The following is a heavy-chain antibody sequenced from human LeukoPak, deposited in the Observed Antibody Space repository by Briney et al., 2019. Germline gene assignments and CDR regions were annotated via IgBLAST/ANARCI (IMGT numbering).Heavy chain of an antibody. Sequence: GRSLRLSCAASGFSFSKSGMHWVRQAPGKGREWVAFIRYDASNTYYADSVKGRFSISRDNSKNTLSLQMNSLRGEVTSIYYCVADRGGVPGFYLDYWGQGTLVTVSS. J-gene: IGHJ4*02. V-gene: IGHV3-30*02. CDR1: GFSFSKSG. CDR2: IRYDASNT. CDR3: VADRGGVPGFYLDY. D-gene: IGHD3-16*01.